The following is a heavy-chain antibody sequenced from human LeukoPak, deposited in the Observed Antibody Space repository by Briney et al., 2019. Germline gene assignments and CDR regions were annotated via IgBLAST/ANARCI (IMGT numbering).Heavy chain of an antibody. D-gene: IGHD3-22*01. J-gene: IGHJ4*02. CDR1: GGTFSSYA. V-gene: IGHV1-69*05. CDR2: IIPIFGTA. CDR3: ARDGAPYYYDSSGYSQADY. Sequence: SVKVSCKASGGTFSSYAISWVRQAPGQGLEWMGGIIPIFGTANYAQKFQGRVTITTDESTSTAYMELSSLRSEDTAVYYCARDGAPYYYDSSGYSQADYWGQGTLATVSS.